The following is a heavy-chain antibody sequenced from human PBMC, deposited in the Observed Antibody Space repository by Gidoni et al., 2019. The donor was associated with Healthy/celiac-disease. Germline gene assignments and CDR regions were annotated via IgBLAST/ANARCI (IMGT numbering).Heavy chain of an antibody. D-gene: IGHD4-17*01. Sequence: QLQLQESGPGLVKPSETLSLTCTVSGGSISSSSYYWGWIRQPPGKGLEWIGSIYYSGSTYYNPSLKSRVTISVDTSKNQFSLKLSSVTAADTAVYYCATTTTVTTRGAFDIWGQGTMVTVSS. CDR2: IYYSGST. V-gene: IGHV4-39*01. CDR3: ATTTTVTTRGAFDI. J-gene: IGHJ3*02. CDR1: GGSISSSSYY.